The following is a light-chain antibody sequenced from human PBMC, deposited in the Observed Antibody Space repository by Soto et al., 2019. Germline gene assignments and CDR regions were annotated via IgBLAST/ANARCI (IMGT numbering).Light chain of an antibody. CDR1: QSVSSY. CDR3: QQRANWPHT. J-gene: IGKJ2*01. V-gene: IGKV3-11*01. CDR2: DAS. Sequence: EIVSTQSPATLSLSPGERATLSCRASQSVSSYLAWYQQKPGQAPRLLIYDASKRATGIPARFSGSGSGTDFTLTISSLEPEDCAVYYCQQRANWPHTFGQGTKLEIK.